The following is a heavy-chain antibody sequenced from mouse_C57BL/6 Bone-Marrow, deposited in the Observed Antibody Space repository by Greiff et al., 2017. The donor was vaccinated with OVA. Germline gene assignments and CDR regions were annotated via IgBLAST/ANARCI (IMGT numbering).Heavy chain of an antibody. CDR2: ISGGGGNT. CDR3: ARQLLWLDY. J-gene: IGHJ2*01. Sequence: EVKLVESGGGLVKPGGSLKLSCAASGFTFSSYTMSWVRQTPEKRLEWVATISGGGGNTYYPDSVKGRFTISRDNAKNTLYLQMSSLRSEDTALYYCARQLLWLDYWGLGTTLTVSS. V-gene: IGHV5-9*01. D-gene: IGHD2-1*01. CDR1: GFTFSSYT.